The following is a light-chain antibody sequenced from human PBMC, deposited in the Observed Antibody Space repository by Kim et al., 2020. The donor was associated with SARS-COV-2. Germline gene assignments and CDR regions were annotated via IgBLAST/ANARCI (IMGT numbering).Light chain of an antibody. Sequence: PGQTASLTCYGDKLGDKYACWYQQKPGQSPVLVIYQDSKRPSGIPERFSGSISGNTATLTISGTQAMDEADYYCQAWDSRTAVFGGGTQLTVL. CDR2: QDS. CDR3: QAWDSRTAV. J-gene: IGLJ3*02. V-gene: IGLV3-1*01. CDR1: KLGDKY.